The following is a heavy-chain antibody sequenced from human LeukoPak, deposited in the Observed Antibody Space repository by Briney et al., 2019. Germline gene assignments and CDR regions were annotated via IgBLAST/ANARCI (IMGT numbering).Heavy chain of an antibody. J-gene: IGHJ5*02. CDR2: ISSSGSTI. CDR3: AREGRQVFDP. Sequence: PGGSLRLSCAASGFTFSSYEMNWVRQAPGKGLEWVSYISSSGSTIYYADSVKGRFTISRDNAKNSLYLQMNSLRAEDTAVYYCAREGRQVFDPWGQGTLVTVSS. V-gene: IGHV3-48*03. CDR1: GFTFSSYE.